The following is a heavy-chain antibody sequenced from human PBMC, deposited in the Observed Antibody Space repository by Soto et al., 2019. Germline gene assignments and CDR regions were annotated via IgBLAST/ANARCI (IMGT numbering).Heavy chain of an antibody. J-gene: IGHJ4*02. Sequence: QVQLVESGGDVVQPGRSLRLSCAASGFAFSSYAMHWVRQAPGKGLEWVAVISYNGDTTYYAESVKGRFTISRDNSKNTLYLQKNSLRAEDTAVYYCARDQIPGPPDYCDYWGQGTLVTVSS. CDR3: ARDQIPGPPDYCDY. V-gene: IGHV3-30-3*01. CDR1: GFAFSSYA. CDR2: ISYNGDTT.